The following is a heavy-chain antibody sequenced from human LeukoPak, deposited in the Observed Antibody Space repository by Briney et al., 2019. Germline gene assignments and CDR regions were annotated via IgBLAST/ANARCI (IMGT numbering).Heavy chain of an antibody. J-gene: IGHJ6*03. CDR3: ARVTVGPEGYYYYMDV. V-gene: IGHV4-61*02. CDR2: IYTSGST. CDR1: GGSISSSSYY. Sequence: SETLSLICTVSGGSISSSSYYWGWIRQPAGKGLEWIGRIYTSGSTNYNPSLKSRVTISVDTSKNQFSLKLSSVTAADTAVYYCARVTVGPEGYYYYMDVWGKGTTVTVSS. D-gene: IGHD4-23*01.